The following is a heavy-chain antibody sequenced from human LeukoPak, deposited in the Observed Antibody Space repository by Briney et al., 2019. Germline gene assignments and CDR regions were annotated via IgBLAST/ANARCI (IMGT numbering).Heavy chain of an antibody. Sequence: GASVKVSCKASGYTFTSYGISWVRQAPGQGLEWMGWISAYNGNTNYAQKLQGRVTMTTDTSTSTAYMELRSLRSDDTAVYYCARIPGYCSSTSCYSPLDYWGQGTPVTVSS. CDR3: ARIPGYCSSTSCYSPLDY. CDR1: GYTFTSYG. J-gene: IGHJ4*02. CDR2: ISAYNGNT. D-gene: IGHD2-2*03. V-gene: IGHV1-18*01.